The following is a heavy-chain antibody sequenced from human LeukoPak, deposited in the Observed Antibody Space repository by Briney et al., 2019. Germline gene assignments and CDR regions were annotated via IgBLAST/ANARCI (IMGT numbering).Heavy chain of an antibody. Sequence: ASVKVSCKASGYTFTSYDMHWVRQAPGQGLEWMGIINPSGDSASYAQKFQGRVTMTRDTSTSTVYMELSSLRSEDTAVYYCASVLYCGADCYSGRYFFDYWGQGTLVTVSS. V-gene: IGHV1-46*01. D-gene: IGHD2-21*02. CDR1: GYTFTSYD. CDR2: INPSGDSA. CDR3: ASVLYCGADCYSGRYFFDY. J-gene: IGHJ4*02.